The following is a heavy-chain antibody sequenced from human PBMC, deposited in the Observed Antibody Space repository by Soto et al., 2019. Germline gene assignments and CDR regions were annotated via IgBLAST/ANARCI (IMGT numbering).Heavy chain of an antibody. D-gene: IGHD2-2*01. CDR1: GYTFTSYD. CDR3: ARGRGDIVVVPAAMQYYYYYYMDV. Sequence: ASVKVSCTASGYTFTSYDINWVRQATGQGLEWMGWMNPNSGNTGYAQKFQGRVTMTRNTSISTAYMELSSLRSEDTAVYYCARGRGDIVVVPAAMQYYYYYYMDVWGKGTTVTVS. J-gene: IGHJ6*03. CDR2: MNPNSGNT. V-gene: IGHV1-8*01.